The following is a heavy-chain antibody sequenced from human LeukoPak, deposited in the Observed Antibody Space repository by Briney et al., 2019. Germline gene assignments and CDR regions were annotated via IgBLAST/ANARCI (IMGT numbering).Heavy chain of an antibody. V-gene: IGHV3-7*01. CDR2: IKPDGSEK. Sequence: PGGSLRLSCAASGFVFSASYMSWVCKAPGKGLEWVATIKPDGSEKYHVDSVSGRFTISRDNTNDSLFLQMNSLRVDDTAVYYCVRGGTYWTVSWGQGTLVNVS. D-gene: IGHD5-12*01. J-gene: IGHJ5*01. CDR3: VRGGTYWTVS. CDR1: GFVFSASY.